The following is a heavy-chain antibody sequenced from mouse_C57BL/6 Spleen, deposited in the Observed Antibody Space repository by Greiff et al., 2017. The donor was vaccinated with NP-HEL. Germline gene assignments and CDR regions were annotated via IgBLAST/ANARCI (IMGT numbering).Heavy chain of an antibody. CDR3: ARYPGSYFDY. J-gene: IGHJ2*01. CDR1: GFTFTDYY. Sequence: EVMLVESGGGLVQPGGSLSLSCAASGFTFTDYYMSWVRQPPGKALEWLGFIRNKANGYTTEYSASVKGRFTIYRDNSQSILYLQMNALRAEDSATYYCARYPGSYFDYWGQGTTLTVSS. V-gene: IGHV7-3*01. CDR2: IRNKANGYTT. D-gene: IGHD4-1*01.